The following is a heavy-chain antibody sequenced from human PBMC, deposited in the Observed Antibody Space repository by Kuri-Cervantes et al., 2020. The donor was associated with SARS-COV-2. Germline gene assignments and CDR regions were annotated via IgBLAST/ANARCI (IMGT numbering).Heavy chain of an antibody. D-gene: IGHD3-9*01. CDR1: GYTFTGYC. J-gene: IGHJ4*02. CDR3: ARVSYDILTGYYLSPTFDY. CDR2: INPNGGGT. V-gene: IGHV1-2*02. Sequence: ASVKVSCKASGYTFTGYCMHWVRQAPGQGLEWMGWINPNGGGTNYAQKFQGRVTMTRDTSIGTAYMELSRLRSDDTAVYYCARVSYDILTGYYLSPTFDYWGQGTLVTVSS.